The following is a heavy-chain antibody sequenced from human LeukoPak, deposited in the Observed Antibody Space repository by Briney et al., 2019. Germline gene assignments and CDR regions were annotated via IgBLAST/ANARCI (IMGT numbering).Heavy chain of an antibody. CDR2: TYYRSKWYN. Sequence: SQTLSLTCAISGDSVSSNSAAWNWIRQSPSRGLEWLGRTYYRSKWYNDYAVSVKSRITINPDTSKNQFSLQLNSVTPEDTAVYYCAREYNSSGWYPNWFDPWGQGTLVTVSP. D-gene: IGHD6-19*01. J-gene: IGHJ5*02. CDR1: GDSVSSNSAA. CDR3: AREYNSSGWYPNWFDP. V-gene: IGHV6-1*01.